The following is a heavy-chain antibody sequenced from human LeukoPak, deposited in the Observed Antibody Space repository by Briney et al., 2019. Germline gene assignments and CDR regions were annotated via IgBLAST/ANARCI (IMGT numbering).Heavy chain of an antibody. CDR1: GFTFSSYE. CDR2: ISSNGSTI. V-gene: IGHV3-48*03. CDR3: ARSFISSHLYYYYGMDV. J-gene: IGHJ6*02. D-gene: IGHD3-16*02. Sequence: GGSLRLSCAASGFTFSSYEMNWVRQAPGKGLEWVSYISSNGSTIYYADSVKGRFTISRDNAKNSLYLQMNSLRAEDTAVYYCARSFISSHLYYYYGMDVWGQGTTVTVSS.